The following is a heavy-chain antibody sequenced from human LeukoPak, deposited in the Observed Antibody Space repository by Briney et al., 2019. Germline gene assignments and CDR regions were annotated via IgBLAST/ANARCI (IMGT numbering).Heavy chain of an antibody. J-gene: IGHJ6*03. V-gene: IGHV4-38-2*02. CDR2: IYHSGST. Sequence: SETLSLTCTVSGYSISSGYYWGWIRQPPGKGLEWIGSIYHSGSTYFNPSLKSRVTISVDTSKNQFSLKLSSVTAADTAVYYCARAAGGYDYTGFDYYYYYYMDVWGKGTTVIISS. CDR3: ARAAGGYDYTGFDYYYYYYMDV. CDR1: GYSISSGYY. D-gene: IGHD5-12*01.